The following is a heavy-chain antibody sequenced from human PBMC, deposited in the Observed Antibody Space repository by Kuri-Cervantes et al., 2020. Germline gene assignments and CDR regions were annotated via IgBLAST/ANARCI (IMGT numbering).Heavy chain of an antibody. CDR2: VYYNGFT. CDR1: GGSVSSVTNY. Sequence: SETLSLTCPVSGGSVSSVTNYWSWIRQPPGKGLEWIGYVYYNGFTNYNPSLESRVTISVDTSKNQFSLKLNSVTAADTAVYYCARSPGAVGDFHYWGQGTLVTVSS. J-gene: IGHJ4*02. V-gene: IGHV4-61*01. CDR3: ARSPGAVGDFHY. D-gene: IGHD1-26*01.